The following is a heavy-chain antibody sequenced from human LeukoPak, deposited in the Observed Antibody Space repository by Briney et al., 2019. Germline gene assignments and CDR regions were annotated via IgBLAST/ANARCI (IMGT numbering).Heavy chain of an antibody. CDR3: AKEMATMNAFDI. D-gene: IGHD5-24*01. J-gene: IGHJ3*02. Sequence: GGSLRLSCAASGFTVSSNYMSWVRQAPGKGLEWVSVIYSGGSTDYKDSVKDRFIISRDNSKNTLYLQMNSLRAGDTAVYYCAKEMATMNAFDIWGQGTMVTVSS. V-gene: IGHV3-66*01. CDR1: GFTVSSNY. CDR2: IYSGGST.